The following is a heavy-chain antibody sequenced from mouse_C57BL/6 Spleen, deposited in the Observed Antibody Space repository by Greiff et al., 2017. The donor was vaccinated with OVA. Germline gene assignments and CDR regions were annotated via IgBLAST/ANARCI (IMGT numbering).Heavy chain of an antibody. V-gene: IGHV1-53*01. D-gene: IGHD1-1*01. CDR2: INPSNGGT. CDR1: GYTFTSYW. CDR3: ARWGGTTVVDWYFDV. Sequence: VQLQQPGTELVKPGASVKLSCKASGYTFTSYWMHWVKQRPGQGLEWIGNINPSNGGTNYNEKFKSKATLTVDKSSSTAYMQLSSLTSEDSAVYYCARWGGTTVVDWYFDVWGTGTTVTVSS. J-gene: IGHJ1*03.